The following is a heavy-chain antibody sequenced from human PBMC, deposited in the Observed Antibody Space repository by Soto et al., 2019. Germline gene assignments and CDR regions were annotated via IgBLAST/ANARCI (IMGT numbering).Heavy chain of an antibody. Sequence: GGSLRLSCAASGFTFSSYAMSWVRQAPGKGLEWVSAISGSGGSTYYADSVKGRFTISRDNSKNTLYLQMNSLRAEDTAVYYCAKGNIEEYDFWSGYYTQITYYGMDVWGQGTTVTVSS. CDR1: GFTFSSYA. D-gene: IGHD3-3*01. V-gene: IGHV3-23*01. CDR3: AKGNIEEYDFWSGYYTQITYYGMDV. J-gene: IGHJ6*02. CDR2: ISGSGGST.